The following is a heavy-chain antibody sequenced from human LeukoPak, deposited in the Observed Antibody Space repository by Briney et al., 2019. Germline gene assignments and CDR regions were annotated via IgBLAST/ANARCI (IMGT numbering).Heavy chain of an antibody. Sequence: GGSLRLSCAASGFTFSRYWMTWVRQAPGKGLEWVAVISYDGSNKYYADSVKGRFTITRDISKNTLYLQMNSLRAEDTAVYYCARDLLPGYCSGGSCYSGWFDPWGQGTLVTVSS. CDR3: ARDLLPGYCSGGSCYSGWFDP. J-gene: IGHJ5*02. CDR1: GFTFSRYW. CDR2: ISYDGSNK. V-gene: IGHV3-30-3*01. D-gene: IGHD2-15*01.